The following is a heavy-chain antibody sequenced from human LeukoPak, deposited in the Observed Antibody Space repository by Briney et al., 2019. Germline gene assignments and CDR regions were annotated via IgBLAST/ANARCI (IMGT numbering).Heavy chain of an antibody. CDR1: GGSISSYY. CDR2: IYTSGST. J-gene: IGHJ5*02. Sequence: SETLSLTCTVSGGSISSYYWSWIRQPPGKGLEWIGYIYTSGSTNYNPSLKSRVTISVDTSKNQFSLKLSSVTAADTAVYYCARHSPLGSHWFDPWGQGTLVTVSS. D-gene: IGHD2-15*01. CDR3: ARHSPLGSHWFDP. V-gene: IGHV4-4*09.